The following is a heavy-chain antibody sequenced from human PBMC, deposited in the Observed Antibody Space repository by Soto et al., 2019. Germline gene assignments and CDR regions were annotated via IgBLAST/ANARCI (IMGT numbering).Heavy chain of an antibody. CDR1: GFTFSSYS. J-gene: IGHJ4*02. D-gene: IGHD2-15*01. V-gene: IGHV3-23*01. CDR3: ADVDPGHCDSYSCRECAH. Sequence: EVKLLESGGTLVQPGGSLRLSCASSGFTFSSYSMSWVRQAPGKGLEWFSALNPGGEMTFYADAVKGRFTISRDNSENNLYLQMNSLRAEDTGVYYCADVDPGHCDSYSCRECAHWGQGTLVTVSS. CDR2: LNPGGEMT.